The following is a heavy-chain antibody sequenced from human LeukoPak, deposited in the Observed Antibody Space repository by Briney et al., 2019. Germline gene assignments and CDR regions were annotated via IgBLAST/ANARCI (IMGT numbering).Heavy chain of an antibody. CDR3: ARDDYRDAFDI. CDR2: IFYSGFT. D-gene: IGHD4-11*01. Sequence: SETLSLTCTVSGGSIRGGDYYWSWIRQHPQKGLEWIGYIFYSGFTFYNPSLNSRLTISLDTSKNQFSLKLSSVTAADTAVYYCARDDYRDAFDIWGQGTMVTVSS. CDR1: GGSIRGGDYY. J-gene: IGHJ3*02. V-gene: IGHV4-31*03.